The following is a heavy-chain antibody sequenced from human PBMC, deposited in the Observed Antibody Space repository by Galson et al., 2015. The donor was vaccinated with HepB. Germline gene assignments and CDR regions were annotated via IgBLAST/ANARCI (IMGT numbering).Heavy chain of an antibody. V-gene: IGHV1-8*01. Sequence: SVKVSCKASGYTFTSYDINWVRQATGQGLEWMGWMNPNSGNTGYAQKFQGRVTMTRNTSISTAYMELSSLRSEDTAVYYCARGPRRPHLYYYYYMDVWGKGTTVTVSS. CDR1: GYTFTSYD. CDR3: ARGPRRPHLYYYYYMDV. CDR2: MNPNSGNT. J-gene: IGHJ6*03. D-gene: IGHD6-6*01.